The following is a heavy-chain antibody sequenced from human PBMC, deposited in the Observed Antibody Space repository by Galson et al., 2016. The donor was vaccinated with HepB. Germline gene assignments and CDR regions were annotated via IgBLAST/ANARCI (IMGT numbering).Heavy chain of an antibody. CDR1: GFTFTKFW. CDR3: AGGASSWADS. D-gene: IGHD6-13*01. CDR2: VNTDGSVT. V-gene: IGHV3-74*01. Sequence: SLRLSCAASGFTFTKFWMHWVRQAPGKGLVWVSRVNTDGSVTDHADSVKGRFTIPRDNAKNTLYLQMNSLTVDDTAVYYCAGGASSWADSWGQGTLVTVSP. J-gene: IGHJ5*01.